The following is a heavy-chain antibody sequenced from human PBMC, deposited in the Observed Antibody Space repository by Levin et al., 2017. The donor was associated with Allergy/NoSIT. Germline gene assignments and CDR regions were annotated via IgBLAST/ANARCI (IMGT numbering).Heavy chain of an antibody. V-gene: IGHV4-59*01. CDR1: GGSISSYY. CDR2: IYYSGTI. J-gene: IGHJ3*02. Sequence: PSETLSLTCNVSGGSISSYYWSWIRQPPGKGLEWIAYIYYSGTIDYNPSLKSRVTMSVDASKNQISLKLYSVTAADTAIYYCARDRKRNEWLGVGAFDIWGPVTVVTVSS. D-gene: IGHD3-3*01. CDR3: ARDRKRNEWLGVGAFDI.